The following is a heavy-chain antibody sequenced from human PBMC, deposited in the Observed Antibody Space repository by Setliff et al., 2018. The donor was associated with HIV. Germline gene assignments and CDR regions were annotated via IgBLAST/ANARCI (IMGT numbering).Heavy chain of an antibody. J-gene: IGHJ4*02. CDR3: SRGTFGGVIAQYYFDY. V-gene: IGHV4-4*09. Sequence: DSLSLICTVSGDSVSDYYWSWIRQPPGKGLEWIGDISTFRGTNYSPSLQSRVTISMDTSKNQLSLNLSSATAADTAVYYCSRGTFGGVIAQYYFDYWGQGTLVTVSS. D-gene: IGHD3-16*02. CDR1: GDSVSDYY. CDR2: ISTFRGT.